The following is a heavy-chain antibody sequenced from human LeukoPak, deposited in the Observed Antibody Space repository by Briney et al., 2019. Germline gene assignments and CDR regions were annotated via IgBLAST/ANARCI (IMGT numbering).Heavy chain of an antibody. V-gene: IGHV1-69*01. CDR1: GGTFSSYA. CDR3: ARGITAVASPFDY. J-gene: IGHJ4*02. D-gene: IGHD6-19*01. CDR2: IIPIFGTA. Sequence: SVKVSCKASGGTFSSYAISWVRRAPGQGLEWMGGIIPIFGTANYAQKFQGRVTITADESASTAYMELSSLRSEDTAVYYCARGITAVASPFDYWGQGTLVTVSS.